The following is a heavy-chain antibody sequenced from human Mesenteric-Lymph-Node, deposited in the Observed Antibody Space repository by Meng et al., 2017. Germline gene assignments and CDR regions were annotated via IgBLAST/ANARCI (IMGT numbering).Heavy chain of an antibody. D-gene: IGHD4-17*01. CDR1: GGSISSGGYY. V-gene: IGHV4-31*03. CDR2: IYYSGST. CDR3: ARRYGASAYNWFDP. J-gene: IGHJ5*02. Sequence: QVQLQESGPGLVKPSQPLPLTCTVSGGSISSGGYYWNWIRQHPGKGLEWIGYIYYSGSTYYNPSLKSRVTISVDTSKNQFSLKLSSVTAADTAVYYCARRYGASAYNWFDPWGQGTLVTVSS.